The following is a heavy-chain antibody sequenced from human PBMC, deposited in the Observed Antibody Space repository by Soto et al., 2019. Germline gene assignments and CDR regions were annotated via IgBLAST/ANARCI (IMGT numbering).Heavy chain of an antibody. J-gene: IGHJ3*02. CDR2: ISAYNGNT. V-gene: IGHV1-18*04. D-gene: IGHD6-13*01. CDR1: GYTFTSYG. Sequence: ASVKVSCKASGYTFTSYGISWVRQAPGQGLEWMGWISAYNGNTNYAQKLQGRVTMTTDASTSTAYMELRSLRSDDTAVYYCARESPGYSSSWYGFDAFDIWGQGAMVTVSS. CDR3: ARESPGYSSSWYGFDAFDI.